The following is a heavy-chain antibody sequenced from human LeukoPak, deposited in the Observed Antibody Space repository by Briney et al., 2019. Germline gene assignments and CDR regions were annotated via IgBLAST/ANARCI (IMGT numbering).Heavy chain of an antibody. V-gene: IGHV1-2*02. D-gene: IGHD3-22*01. CDR1: GYTFTGYY. Sequence: ASVKVSCKASGYTFTGYYMHWVRQAPGQGLEWMGWINPNSGGTNYAQRFQGRVTMTRDTSISTAYMELSRLRSDDTAVYYCAREGDSSGYWTKWGQGTLVTVSS. CDR2: INPNSGGT. J-gene: IGHJ4*02. CDR3: AREGDSSGYWTK.